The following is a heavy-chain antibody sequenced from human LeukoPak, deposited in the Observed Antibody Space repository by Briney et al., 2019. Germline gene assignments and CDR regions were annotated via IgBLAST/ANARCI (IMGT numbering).Heavy chain of an antibody. CDR1: GGTFSSYA. D-gene: IGHD1-26*01. J-gene: IGHJ4*02. Sequence: ASVKVSFKASGGTFSSYAISWVRQAPGQGLEWMGGTIPIFGTANYAQKFQGRVTITADKSTSTAYMELSRLRSDDTAVYYCARDREWELLGGVDYWGQGTLVTVSS. V-gene: IGHV1-69*06. CDR3: ARDREWELLGGVDY. CDR2: TIPIFGTA.